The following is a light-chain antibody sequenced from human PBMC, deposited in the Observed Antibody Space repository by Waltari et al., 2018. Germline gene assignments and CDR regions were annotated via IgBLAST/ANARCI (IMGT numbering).Light chain of an antibody. V-gene: IGKV4-1*01. J-gene: IGKJ1*01. CDR2: WAS. Sequence: DIVMTHSPASLAVSLGERVTINCQSSQSVLYSSNNKNYLAWYQQKPGQPPKLLIYWASTRESGVPDRFSGSGSGTDFTLTISSLQAEDVAVYYCQQYYSTPRTFGQGTKEEIK. CDR3: QQYYSTPRT. CDR1: QSVLYSSNNKNY.